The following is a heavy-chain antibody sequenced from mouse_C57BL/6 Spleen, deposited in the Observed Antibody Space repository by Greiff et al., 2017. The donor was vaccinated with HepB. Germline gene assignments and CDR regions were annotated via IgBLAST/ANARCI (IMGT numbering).Heavy chain of an antibody. V-gene: IGHV1-26*01. Sequence: EVQLQQSGPELVKPGASVKISCKASGYTFTDYYMNWVKQSHGKSLEWIGDINPNNGGTSYNQKFKGKATLTVDKSSSTAYMELRSLTSEDSAVYYCASEGIYYDYERDDDYWGQGTTLTVSS. J-gene: IGHJ2*01. CDR3: ASEGIYYDYERDDDY. CDR1: GYTFTDYY. D-gene: IGHD2-4*01. CDR2: INPNNGGT.